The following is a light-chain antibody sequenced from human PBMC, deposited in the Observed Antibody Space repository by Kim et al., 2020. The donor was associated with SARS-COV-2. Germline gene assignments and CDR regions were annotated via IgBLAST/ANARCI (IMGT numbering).Light chain of an antibody. J-gene: IGKJ5*01. CDR1: QAISNY. CDR2: TAS. V-gene: IGKV1-27*01. CDR3: QEYNNAFSIT. Sequence: DIQMTQSPSSLSASVGDRVTITCWASQAISNYLAWYQQKPGKLPKLLIYTASTLRSGVPSRFSGSGSGTNFTLTISSLQPEDVATYYCQEYNNAFSITFGQGTRLEIK.